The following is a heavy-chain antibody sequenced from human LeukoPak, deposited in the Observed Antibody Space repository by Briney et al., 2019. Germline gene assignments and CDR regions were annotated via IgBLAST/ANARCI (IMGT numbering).Heavy chain of an antibody. Sequence: GGSLRLSCVASGFTFNVYSMSWVRQAPGKGLEWVSYITRNSNDIYYADSVKGRFTISRDNAKNSLYLQMNNLRAEDTAVYYCAKTLLDSSGYYYAGSDYWGQGILVTVST. V-gene: IGHV3-48*01. CDR2: ITRNSNDI. CDR1: GFTFNVYS. J-gene: IGHJ4*02. CDR3: AKTLLDSSGYYYAGSDY. D-gene: IGHD3-22*01.